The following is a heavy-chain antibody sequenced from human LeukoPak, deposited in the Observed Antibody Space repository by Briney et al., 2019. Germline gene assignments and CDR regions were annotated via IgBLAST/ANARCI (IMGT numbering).Heavy chain of an antibody. V-gene: IGHV3-23*01. CDR1: GFTFSTYG. J-gene: IGHJ4*02. Sequence: GGSLRLSCAASGFTFSTYGMNWVRQAPGKGLEWVSGVNDRGDKTYYAELVKGRFTISRDSSKNTLYLQMSSLRAEDTAIYYCAKDLNWGGRWGQGTLVTVSS. CDR3: AKDLNWGGR. CDR2: VNDRGDKT. D-gene: IGHD7-27*01.